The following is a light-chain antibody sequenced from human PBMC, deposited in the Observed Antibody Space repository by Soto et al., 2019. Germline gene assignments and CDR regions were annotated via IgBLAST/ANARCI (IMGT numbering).Light chain of an antibody. CDR3: QQYNNWST. J-gene: IGKJ1*01. CDR1: QSLSTN. Sequence: EIEMTQSPATLSVSPGERATLSCRASQSLSTNLAWFQQKPGQAPRLLIYDASTRATDIPARFSGSGSGTEFTLTISSLQSEDLAIYYCQQYNNWSTFGPGTKVEIK. V-gene: IGKV3-15*01. CDR2: DAS.